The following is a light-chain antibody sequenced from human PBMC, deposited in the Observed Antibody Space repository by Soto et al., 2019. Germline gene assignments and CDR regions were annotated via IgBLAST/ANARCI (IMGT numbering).Light chain of an antibody. CDR1: SSDVGGYNH. CDR3: SSYAGFNNFYV. V-gene: IGLV2-8*01. Sequence: QSALTQLPSASGSPGQSVTISFTETSSDVGGYNHFFWYQQHPGKTPKLMIYEVTKRPSGAPDRFSGSKSGNTASLTVSGLQAEDEADYYCSSYAGFNNFYVFGTGAKVTVL. J-gene: IGLJ1*01. CDR2: EVT.